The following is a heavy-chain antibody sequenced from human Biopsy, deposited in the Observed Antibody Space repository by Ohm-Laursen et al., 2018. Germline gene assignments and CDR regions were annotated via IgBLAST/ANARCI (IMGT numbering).Heavy chain of an antibody. V-gene: IGHV3-33*01. Sequence: SLRLSCTASGFTFGHYAMHWVRQAPGKGLEWISLIWYDGTNEDYADSVKGRFTISRDNSKNTLYLQINTLTLEDKAFYYCARGLSSGWYGYFDVWGRGTLVTVSS. CDR1: GFTFGHYA. CDR3: ARGLSSGWYGYFDV. J-gene: IGHJ2*01. CDR2: IWYDGTNE. D-gene: IGHD6-19*01.